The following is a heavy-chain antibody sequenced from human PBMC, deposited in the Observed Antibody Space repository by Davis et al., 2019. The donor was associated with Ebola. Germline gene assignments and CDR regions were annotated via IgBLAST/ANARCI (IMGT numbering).Heavy chain of an antibody. J-gene: IGHJ4*02. CDR3: AKAGQVGGHSYFDS. D-gene: IGHD3-16*01. Sequence: GESLKISCAASGFTFNGYAMSWVRQAPGKGLEWVSTTAGGGYTYYADSMKGRFTASRDNSKNTLYLQMNNLRGGDTAVYYCAKAGQVGGHSYFDSWGQGTLVTVSS. V-gene: IGHV3-23*01. CDR1: GFTFNGYA. CDR2: TAGGGYT.